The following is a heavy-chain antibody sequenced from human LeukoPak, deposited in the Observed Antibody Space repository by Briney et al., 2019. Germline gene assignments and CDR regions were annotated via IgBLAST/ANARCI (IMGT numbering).Heavy chain of an antibody. V-gene: IGHV3-48*01. Sequence: GGSLRLSCAASGFTFSSYSMNWVRQAPGKGLEWVSYISSSSSTIYYADSVKGRFTISRDNAKNSLYLQMNSLRAEDTAVYYCARANYGDYVVYWGQGTLVTVSS. CDR1: GFTFSSYS. J-gene: IGHJ4*02. CDR3: ARANYGDYVVY. CDR2: ISSSSSTI. D-gene: IGHD4-17*01.